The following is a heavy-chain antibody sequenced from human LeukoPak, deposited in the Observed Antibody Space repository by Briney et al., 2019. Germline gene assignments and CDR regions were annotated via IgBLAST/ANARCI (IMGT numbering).Heavy chain of an antibody. V-gene: IGHV1-2*02. CDR3: ARAYAGGCSSTSCYTGAFDI. D-gene: IGHD2-2*02. J-gene: IGHJ3*02. CDR2: INPNSGGT. CDR1: GGTFSSYA. Sequence: LRASVKVSCKASGGTFSSYAISWVRQAPGQGLEWMGWINPNSGGTNYAQKFQGRVTMTRDTSISTAYMELSRLRSDDTAVYYCARAYAGGCSSTSCYTGAFDIWGQGTMVTVSS.